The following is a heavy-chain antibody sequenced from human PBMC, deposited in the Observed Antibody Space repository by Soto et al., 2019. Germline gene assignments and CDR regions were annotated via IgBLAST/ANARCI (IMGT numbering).Heavy chain of an antibody. J-gene: IGHJ4*02. Sequence: VGSLRLSCAASGFTFSSYAMHWVRQAPGKGLEWVAVISYDGSNKYYADSVKGRFTISRDNSKNTLYMQMNSLRAEDTAVYYCARGPSSLTRFDYWGQGTLVTASS. CDR3: ARGPSSLTRFDY. V-gene: IGHV3-30-3*01. D-gene: IGHD2-2*01. CDR1: GFTFSSYA. CDR2: ISYDGSNK.